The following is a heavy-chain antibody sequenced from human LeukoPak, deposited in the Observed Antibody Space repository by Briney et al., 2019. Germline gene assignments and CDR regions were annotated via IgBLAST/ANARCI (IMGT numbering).Heavy chain of an antibody. J-gene: IGHJ4*02. V-gene: IGHV4-34*01. CDR2: MNHSGSA. Sequence: SETLSLTCAVYGGSFSGYYWTWIRQPPGKGLEWIGEMNHSGSANYNPSLKSRVTISVDTSKNQCSLRLSSVTAADTAVYYCARGSSGGSYHPFGYWGQGTLVIVSS. D-gene: IGHD1-26*01. CDR3: ARGSSGGSYHPFGY. CDR1: GGSFSGYY.